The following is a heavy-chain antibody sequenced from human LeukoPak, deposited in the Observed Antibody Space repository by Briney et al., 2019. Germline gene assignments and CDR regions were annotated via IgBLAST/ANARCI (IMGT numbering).Heavy chain of an antibody. V-gene: IGHV4-34*01. CDR3: ARGRGDYIWGSYRYYVSYYFDY. Sequence: PSETLSLTCAVYGGSFSGYYWSRIRQPPGKGLEWIGEINHSGSTNYNPSLKSRVTISVDTSKNQFSLKLSSVTAADTAVYYCARGRGDYIWGSYRYYVSYYFDYWGQGTLVTVSS. CDR1: GGSFSGYY. D-gene: IGHD3-16*02. CDR2: INHSGST. J-gene: IGHJ4*02.